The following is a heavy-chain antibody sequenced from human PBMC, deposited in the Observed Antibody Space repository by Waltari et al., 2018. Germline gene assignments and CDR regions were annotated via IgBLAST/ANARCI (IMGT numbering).Heavy chain of an antibody. J-gene: IGHJ4*02. CDR3: ARDYSSWGFDY. CDR2: IYSGGGT. Sequence: EFQLVESGGGLVQPGGSLRLSCVISGFNVSSNYMNWVRQAPGKGLEWVSVIYSGGGTNYADSVKGRFSVSRDNSKNTLFLQMNSLRADDTAVYYCARDYSSWGFDYWGQGTLVTVSP. V-gene: IGHV3-53*01. D-gene: IGHD6-19*01. CDR1: GFNVSSNY.